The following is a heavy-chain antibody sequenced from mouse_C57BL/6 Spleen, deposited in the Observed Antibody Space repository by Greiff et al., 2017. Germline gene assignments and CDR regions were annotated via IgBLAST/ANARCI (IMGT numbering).Heavy chain of an antibody. CDR2: IDPSDSET. Sequence: QVQLQQPGAELVRPGSSVKLSCKASGYTFTSYWMHWVKQRPIQGLEGIGNIDPSDSETHYNQKFKDKATLTVDKSSSTAYMQLSSLTSEDSAVYYCARNGNYPYWYFDVWGTGTTVTVSS. V-gene: IGHV1-52*01. J-gene: IGHJ1*03. CDR1: GYTFTSYW. D-gene: IGHD2-1*01. CDR3: ARNGNYPYWYFDV.